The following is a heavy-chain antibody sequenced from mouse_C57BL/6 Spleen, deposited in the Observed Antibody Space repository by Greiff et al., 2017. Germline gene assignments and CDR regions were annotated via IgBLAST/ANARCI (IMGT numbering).Heavy chain of an antibody. V-gene: IGHV1-15*01. CDR3: NWPVYYYAMDY. CDR1: GYTFTDYE. Sequence: QVQLQQSGAELVRPGASVTLSCKASGYTFTDYEMHWVKQTPVHGLEWIGAIDPETGGTAYNQKFKGKAILTADKSSSTAYMELRSLTSEDSAVYYCNWPVYYYAMDYWGQVTSVTVSS. CDR2: IDPETGGT. J-gene: IGHJ4*01. D-gene: IGHD1-1*01.